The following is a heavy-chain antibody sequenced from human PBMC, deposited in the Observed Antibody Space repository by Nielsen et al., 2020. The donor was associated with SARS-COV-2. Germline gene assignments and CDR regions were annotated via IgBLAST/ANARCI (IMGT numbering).Heavy chain of an antibody. J-gene: IGHJ6*02. Sequence: GGSLRLSCAASGFPFSSYEMNWVRQAPGKALEWLSYIDGNGRNIFYADSVKGRFTISRDNAKNSLYLQMNSLRAEDTALYHCARDSSGWYVDYYYGMDVWGQGTTVTVSS. CDR1: GFPFSSYE. D-gene: IGHD6-19*01. CDR3: ARDSSGWYVDYYYGMDV. V-gene: IGHV3-48*03. CDR2: IDGNGRNI.